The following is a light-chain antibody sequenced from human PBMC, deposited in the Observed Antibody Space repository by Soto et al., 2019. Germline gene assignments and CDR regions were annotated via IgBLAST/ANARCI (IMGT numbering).Light chain of an antibody. CDR3: QTWGTGLLV. J-gene: IGLJ2*01. CDR1: SGHRTYA. CDR2: LNSDGRH. Sequence: QLVLTQSSSASASLGASVKLTCTLSSGHRTYAIAWHQQQPEKGPRYLMNLNSDGRHTKGDGIPDRFSGSSSGTERYLTISSLQSEDEADYYCQTWGTGLLVFGGGTKLTVL. V-gene: IGLV4-69*01.